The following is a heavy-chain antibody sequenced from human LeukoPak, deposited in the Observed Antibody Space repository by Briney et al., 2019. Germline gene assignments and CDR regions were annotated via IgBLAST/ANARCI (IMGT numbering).Heavy chain of an antibody. CDR1: GGAFSGYY. V-gene: IGHV4-34*01. J-gene: IGHJ4*02. Sequence: SETLSLTCAVYGGAFSGYYWSWIRQPPGKGLEWIGEINHSGDTKYNPSLKSRVSMSVDVSKDQFSLKLTSLTAADTAVYYCARGSRNYNNYEGADYWGQGALVTVSS. CDR2: INHSGDT. CDR3: ARGSRNYNNYEGADY. D-gene: IGHD4-11*01.